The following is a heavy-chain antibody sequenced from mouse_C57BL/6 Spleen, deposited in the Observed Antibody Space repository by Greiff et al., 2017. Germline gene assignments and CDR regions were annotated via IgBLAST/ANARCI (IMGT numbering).Heavy chain of an antibody. V-gene: IGHV5-4*03. Sequence: EVKLVESGGGLVKPGGSLKLSCAASGFTFSSYAMSWVRQTPEKRLEWVATISDGGSYTYYPDNVKGRFTISRDNAKNNLYLQMSHLKSEDTAMYYCARLDGNYRDWYFDVWGTGTTVTVSS. CDR1: GFTFSSYA. D-gene: IGHD2-1*01. J-gene: IGHJ1*03. CDR3: ARLDGNYRDWYFDV. CDR2: ISDGGSYT.